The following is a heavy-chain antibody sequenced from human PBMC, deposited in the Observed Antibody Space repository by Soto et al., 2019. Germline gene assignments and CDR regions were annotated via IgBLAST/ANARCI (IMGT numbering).Heavy chain of an antibody. CDR1: GGTFSSYA. D-gene: IGHD2-15*01. Sequence: GDSVKVSCKASGGTFSSYAISWVRQAPGQGLEWMGGIIPIFGTANYAQKFQGRVTITADESTSTAYMELSSLRSEDTAVYYCGRVVVAASYYYYGKDVWGQGTPFTVSS. CDR2: IIPIFGTA. J-gene: IGHJ6*02. V-gene: IGHV1-69*13. CDR3: GRVVVAASYYYYGKDV.